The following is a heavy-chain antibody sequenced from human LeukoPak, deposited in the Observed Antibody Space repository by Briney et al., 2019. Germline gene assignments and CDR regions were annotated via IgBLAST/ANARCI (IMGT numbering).Heavy chain of an antibody. V-gene: IGHV1-69*05. J-gene: IGHJ3*02. CDR3: ARGLGNYYYDSSGYDAFDI. CDR2: IIPIFGTA. CDR1: GGTFSSYA. D-gene: IGHD3-22*01. Sequence: SVKVSCKASGGTFSSYAISWVRQAPGQGLEWMGGIIPIFGTANYAQQFQGRVTITTDESTSTAYMELSSLRSEDTAVYYCARGLGNYYYDSSGYDAFDIWGQGTMVTVSS.